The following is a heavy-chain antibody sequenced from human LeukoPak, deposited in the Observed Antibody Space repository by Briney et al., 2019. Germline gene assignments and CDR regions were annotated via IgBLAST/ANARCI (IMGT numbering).Heavy chain of an antibody. V-gene: IGHV3-33*08. J-gene: IGHJ5*02. CDR1: GGSIRNYI. D-gene: IGHD3-22*01. CDR3: ARAGLDYYDSSGSWFDP. Sequence: LSLTCTVSGGSIRNYIWSWVRRPPGKGLEWVAVIWYDGSNKYYADSVKGRFTISRDNSKNTLYLQMNSLRAEDTAVYYCARAGLDYYDSSGSWFDPWGQGTLVTVSS. CDR2: IWYDGSNK.